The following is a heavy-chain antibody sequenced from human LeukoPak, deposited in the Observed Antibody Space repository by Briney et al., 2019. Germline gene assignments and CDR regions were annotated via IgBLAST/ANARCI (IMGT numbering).Heavy chain of an antibody. CDR1: GGSFSGYY. V-gene: IGHV4-34*01. J-gene: IGHJ5*02. Sequence: PSETLSLTCAVYGGSFSGYYWSWIRQPPGKGLEWIGEIKHSGSTNYNPSLKSRVTISVDTSKNQFSLKLSSVTAADTVVYYCARGRVITIFGVATGGNWFDPWGQGTWSPSPQ. D-gene: IGHD3-3*01. CDR2: IKHSGST. CDR3: ARGRVITIFGVATGGNWFDP.